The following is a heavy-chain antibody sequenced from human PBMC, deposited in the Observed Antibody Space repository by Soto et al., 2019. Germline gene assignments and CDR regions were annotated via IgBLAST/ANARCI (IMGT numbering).Heavy chain of an antibody. CDR1: GDTFTDYY. Sequence: QVQLMQSGAEVKKPGASVKVSCKASGDTFTDYYIHWVRQAPGQGLEWMGTVNPSGGHTTYAQHFLGRVTXTXXXSPXTLCMELTSLTSDDTAIYYCARGGHVVVVTAALDYWGQGTLVTVSS. CDR3: ARGGHVVVVTAALDY. D-gene: IGHD2-21*02. J-gene: IGHJ4*02. CDR2: VNPSGGHT. V-gene: IGHV1-46*01.